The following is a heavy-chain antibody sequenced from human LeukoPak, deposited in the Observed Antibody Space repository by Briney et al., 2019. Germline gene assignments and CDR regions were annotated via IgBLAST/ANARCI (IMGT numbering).Heavy chain of an antibody. V-gene: IGHV3-21*01. J-gene: IGHJ4*02. CDR3: ARNDPDSSED. D-gene: IGHD3-22*01. CDR1: GFTFSSYS. CDR2: ISSSSNFK. Sequence: PGGSLRLSCATSGFTFSSYSMNWVRQAPGKGLEWVSSISSSSNFKYYADSVKGRFTISRDNAKSTAYLQMNSLRSEDTAVYYCARNDPDSSEDWGQGTLVTVSS.